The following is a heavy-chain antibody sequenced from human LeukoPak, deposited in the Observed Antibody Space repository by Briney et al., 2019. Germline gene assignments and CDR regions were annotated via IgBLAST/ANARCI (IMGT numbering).Heavy chain of an antibody. CDR1: GGSISSGDYY. CDR2: IYYSGST. Sequence: PSETLSLTCIVSGGSISSGDYYWSWIRQHPGKGLEWMGYIYYSGSTSYNPSLKSRVTISVDTSKSQFSLKLSSVTAADTAVYYCARDWGVVTESGSLWDRKRVYYYYGIDVWGQGTTVTVSS. J-gene: IGHJ6*02. D-gene: IGHD2-21*02. CDR3: ARDWGVVTESGSLWDRKRVYYYYGIDV. V-gene: IGHV4-31*03.